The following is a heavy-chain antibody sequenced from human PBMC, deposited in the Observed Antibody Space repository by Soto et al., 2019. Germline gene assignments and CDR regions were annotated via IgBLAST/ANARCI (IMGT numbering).Heavy chain of an antibody. CDR3: ARARNFLTGSYKGGFYYFDY. CDR2: ISYSGST. J-gene: IGHJ4*02. V-gene: IGHV4-59*01. Sequence: QVQLQESGPGLVKPAETLSLTCTVSGDSNSSYYWSWIRQPPGKGLEWIGYISYSGSTTYNPSLNSRLTISLHTSRNQFSLALDSVTAADTAVYYCARARNFLTGSYKGGFYYFDYWGQGTLVTVSS. D-gene: IGHD3-9*01. CDR1: GDSNSSYY.